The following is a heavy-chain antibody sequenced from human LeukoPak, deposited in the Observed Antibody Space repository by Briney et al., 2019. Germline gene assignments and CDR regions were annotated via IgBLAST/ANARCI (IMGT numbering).Heavy chain of an antibody. J-gene: IGHJ6*03. CDR1: GFSFSSYS. CDR3: ARDSPFCGGDCYSIYMDV. V-gene: IGHV3-48*04. CDR2: ISGSSSTR. Sequence: PGGSLRPSCAASGFSFSSYSMNWVRQAPGKGLEWVSYISGSSSTRYYADSVKGRFTISRDSAQTSLYLQMNSLRAEDTAVYYCARDSPFCGGDCYSIYMDVWGRGTTVTVSS. D-gene: IGHD2-21*02.